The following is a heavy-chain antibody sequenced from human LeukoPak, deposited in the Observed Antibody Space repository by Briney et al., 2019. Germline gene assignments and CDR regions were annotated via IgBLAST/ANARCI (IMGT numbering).Heavy chain of an antibody. D-gene: IGHD3-9*01. V-gene: IGHV1-46*01. CDR1: GYTFTSYY. Sequence: ASVKVSCKASGYTFTSYYMHWVRQAPGQGLEWMGIINPNGGSTSYAQKFQGRVTMTRDMSTSTVYMELSSLRSEATGVYYCARAPNYDILTWYLGNWFVPWGQGTLVTVCS. J-gene: IGHJ5*02. CDR3: ARAPNYDILTWYLGNWFVP. CDR2: INPNGGST.